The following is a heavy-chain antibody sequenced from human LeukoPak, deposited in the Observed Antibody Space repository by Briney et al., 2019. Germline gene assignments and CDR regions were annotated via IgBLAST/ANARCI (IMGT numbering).Heavy chain of an antibody. V-gene: IGHV1-69*13. CDR2: IIPIFGTA. J-gene: IGHJ6*02. CDR1: GGTFSSYA. CDR3: ARDLRITILGVANGMDV. D-gene: IGHD3-3*01. Sequence: SVKVSCKASGGTFSSYAISWVRQAPGQGLEWMGGIIPIFGTANYAQKFQGRVTITADESTSTAYMELSSLRSEDTAVYYCARDLRITILGVANGMDVWGQGTTVTVSS.